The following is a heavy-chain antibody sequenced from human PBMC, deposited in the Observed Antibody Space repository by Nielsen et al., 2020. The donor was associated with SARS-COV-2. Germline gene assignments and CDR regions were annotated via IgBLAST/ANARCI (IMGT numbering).Heavy chain of an antibody. V-gene: IGHV2-5*02. D-gene: IGHD2-8*01. CDR3: AHAYGSFDY. Sequence: WIRQPPGRALEWLALIYWDDDKRYSPSLKSRLTITKDTSKNQVVLTMTNMDPVDTATYYCAHAYGSFDYWGQGTLVTVSS. J-gene: IGHJ4*02. CDR2: IYWDDDK.